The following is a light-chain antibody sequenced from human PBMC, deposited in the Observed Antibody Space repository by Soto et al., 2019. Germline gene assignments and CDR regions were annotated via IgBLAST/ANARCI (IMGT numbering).Light chain of an antibody. CDR1: TGAVTSGHY. V-gene: IGLV7-46*01. Sequence: QAVVTQEPSLTVSPGGTVTLTCGSSTGAVTSGHYPYWFQQKPGQAPRTLIYDTDNKHSWTPARFSGFLLRGNAALTLSGALPEAEAEYYCLLSYHGGRGVFGPGTKLTVL. CDR2: DTD. CDR3: LLSYHGGRGV. J-gene: IGLJ1*01.